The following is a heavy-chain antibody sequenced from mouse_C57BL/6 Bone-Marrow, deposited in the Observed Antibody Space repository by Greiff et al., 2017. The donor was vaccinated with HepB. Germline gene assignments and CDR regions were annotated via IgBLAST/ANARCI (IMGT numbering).Heavy chain of an antibody. CDR2: INPSTGGT. CDR1: GYSFTGYY. CDR3: ANGNWYFDV. D-gene: IGHD1-2*01. Sequence: VQLQQSGPELVKPGASVKISCKASGYSFTGYYMNWVKQSPEKSLEWIGEINPSTGGTTYNQKFKAKATLTVDKSSSPAYMPLKSLTSEDSAVYYCANGNWYFDVWGTGTTVTVSS. J-gene: IGHJ1*03. V-gene: IGHV1-42*01.